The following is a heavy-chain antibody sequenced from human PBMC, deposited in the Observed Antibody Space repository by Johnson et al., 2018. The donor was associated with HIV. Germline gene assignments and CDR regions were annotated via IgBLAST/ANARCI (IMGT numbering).Heavy chain of an antibody. CDR3: ARGGIIHDAFDI. D-gene: IGHD1-1*01. J-gene: IGHJ3*02. CDR2: IYSGGRT. V-gene: IGHV3-NL1*01. CDR1: GFTFDDSG. Sequence: QVQLVESGGGVVRPGGSLRLSCAASGFTFDDSGMNWVRQAPGKGLEWVSVIYSGGRTYYADSVKGRFTISRDNSKNTLYLQMSSLRAEDTAVYYCARGGIIHDAFDIWGQGTMVTVSS.